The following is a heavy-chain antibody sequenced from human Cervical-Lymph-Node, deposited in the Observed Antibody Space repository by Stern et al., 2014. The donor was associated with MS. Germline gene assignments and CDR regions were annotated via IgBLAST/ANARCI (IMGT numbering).Heavy chain of an antibody. Sequence: VQLVESGAELKKPGSSVKVSCKASGYTFTGYYMHWVRQAPGQGLEWMGRINPNNGATHYAQKFQDRVTMTRDTSISTAYMELSRLRSDDTAVYYCARSFGAWRDWAYYSFDYWSQGTLVTVSS. V-gene: IGHV1-2*06. CDR3: ARSFGAWRDWAYYSFDY. CDR1: GYTFTGYY. J-gene: IGHJ4*02. CDR2: INPNNGAT. D-gene: IGHD3-10*01.